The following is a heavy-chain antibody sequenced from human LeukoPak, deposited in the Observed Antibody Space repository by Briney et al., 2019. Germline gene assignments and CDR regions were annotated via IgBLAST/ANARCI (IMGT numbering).Heavy chain of an antibody. CDR3: ARGRLVSSQPFDY. Sequence: SETLSLTCAAYGGSFSGYYWSWIRQPPGKGLEWIGEINHSGSTNYKPSLKSRVTISADTSKNQFSLKLSSVTAADTAVYYCARGRLVSSQPFDYWGQGTLVTVSS. CDR1: GGSFSGYY. V-gene: IGHV4-34*01. J-gene: IGHJ4*02. CDR2: INHSGST. D-gene: IGHD6-6*01.